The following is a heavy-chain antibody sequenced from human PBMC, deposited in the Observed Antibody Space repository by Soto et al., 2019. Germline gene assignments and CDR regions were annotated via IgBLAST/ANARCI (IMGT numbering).Heavy chain of an antibody. CDR2: MSSRSDYI. CDR3: AREVDFGFDY. D-gene: IGHD5-12*01. Sequence: PGWSLRICGASCGVIFSSYSMNWVRQAPGKGLEWISSMSSRSDYIYYADSLKGRFTISRDNAKNSLYLQMNSLRADDTAVYYCAREVDFGFDYWGQPTPGTVYS. CDR1: GVIFSSYS. J-gene: IGHJ4*02. V-gene: IGHV3-21*01.